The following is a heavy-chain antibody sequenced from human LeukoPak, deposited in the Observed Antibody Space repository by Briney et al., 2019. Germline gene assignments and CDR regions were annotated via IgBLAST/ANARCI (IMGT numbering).Heavy chain of an antibody. J-gene: IGHJ5*02. CDR2: IYTSGST. CDR3: AREQPLWFGELLAPFDP. Sequence: SETLSLTCTVSGGSISSYYWSWLRQPAGKGLEWIGRIYTSGSTNYNPSLKSRVTMSVDTSKNQFSLKLSSVTAADTAVYYCAREQPLWFGELLAPFDPWGQGTLVTVSS. D-gene: IGHD3-10*01. CDR1: GGSISSYY. V-gene: IGHV4-4*07.